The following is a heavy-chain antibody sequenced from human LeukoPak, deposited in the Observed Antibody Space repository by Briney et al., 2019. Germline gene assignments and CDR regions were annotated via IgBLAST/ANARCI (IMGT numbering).Heavy chain of an antibody. CDR1: GYSFTSYW. D-gene: IGHD3-10*01. CDR2: IYPGDSDT. V-gene: IGHV5-51*01. Sequence: GESLKISCKGSGYSFTSYWIGWVRQMPGKGLEWMGIIYPGDSDTRYSPSFPGQVTISADKSISTAYLQWSSLKASDTAMYYWARSAKMDGSGKYLHLFELWGQGTLVTVSS. J-gene: IGHJ4*02. CDR3: ARSAKMDGSGKYLHLFEL.